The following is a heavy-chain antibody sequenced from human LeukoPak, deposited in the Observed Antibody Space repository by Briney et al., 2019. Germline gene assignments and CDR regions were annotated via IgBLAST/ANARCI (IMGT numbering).Heavy chain of an antibody. V-gene: IGHV1-2*02. CDR2: INPNSGGI. D-gene: IGHD3-10*01. Sequence: ASVKVSCKASGYTFTGYYMHWVRQAPGQGLEWMGWINPNSGGINYAQKFQGRVTMTRDTSISTAYMELSRLRSDDTAVYYCARDIYNSGNLIDYWGQGTLITVSS. CDR1: GYTFTGYY. CDR3: ARDIYNSGNLIDY. J-gene: IGHJ4*02.